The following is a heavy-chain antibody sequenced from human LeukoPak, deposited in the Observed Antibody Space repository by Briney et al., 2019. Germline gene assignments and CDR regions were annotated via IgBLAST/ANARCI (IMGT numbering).Heavy chain of an antibody. D-gene: IGHD6-19*01. CDR1: GFTFSNYA. V-gene: IGHV3-23*01. CDR2: IGGSGAKT. J-gene: IGHJ4*02. CDR3: VKDPGLFSRGWDGDF. Sequence: PGGSLRLSCAASGFTFSNYAISWVRQAPGKGLDWVSTIGGSGAKTFYADSVKGRFTISRDNSQNTVHLQMNALGAEDTAVYYCVKDPGLFSRGWDGDFWGQGTQVTVSS.